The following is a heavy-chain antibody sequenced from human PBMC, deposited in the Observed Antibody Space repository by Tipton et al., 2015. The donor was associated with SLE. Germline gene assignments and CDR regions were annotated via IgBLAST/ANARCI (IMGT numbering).Heavy chain of an antibody. V-gene: IGHV3-53*04. CDR1: GFIVRSNY. CDR2: IYSGGST. CDR3: ASEAGAVVGAAEI. J-gene: IGHJ3*02. D-gene: IGHD2-21*01. Sequence: VQLVQSGGGLVQPGGSLRLSCAASGFIVRSNYMSWVRQAPGKGLEWVSVIYSGGSTYYADSVNGRFTISRGNSQNTWYLAMNSLTAEETAAYYCASEAGAVVGAAEIWGHGTMVTVSS.